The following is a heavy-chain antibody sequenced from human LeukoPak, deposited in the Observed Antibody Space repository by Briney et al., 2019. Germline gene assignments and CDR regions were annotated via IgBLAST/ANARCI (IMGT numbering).Heavy chain of an antibody. CDR2: IYYSGSA. D-gene: IGHD3-22*01. Sequence: SETLSLTCAVSGGSISSSNYYWGWIRQPPGKGLEWIGSIYYSGSAYYNPSLKSRVTISVDTSKNQFSLKLSSVTAADTAVYYRARGSGYYYGDFDYWGQGTLVTVSS. CDR1: GGSISSSNYY. V-gene: IGHV4-39*01. J-gene: IGHJ4*02. CDR3: ARGSGYYYGDFDY.